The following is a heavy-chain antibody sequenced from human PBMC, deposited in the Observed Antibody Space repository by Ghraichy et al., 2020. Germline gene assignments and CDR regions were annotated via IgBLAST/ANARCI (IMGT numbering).Heavy chain of an antibody. CDR1: GGTFSSYA. Sequence: SVKVSCKASGGTFSSYAISWVRQAPGQGLEWMGRIIPILGIANYAQKFQGRVTITADKSTSTAYMELSSLRSEDTAVYYCARVLAARDYYYYGMDVWGQGTTATVS. J-gene: IGHJ6*02. D-gene: IGHD6-6*01. CDR2: IIPILGIA. CDR3: ARVLAARDYYYYGMDV. V-gene: IGHV1-69*04.